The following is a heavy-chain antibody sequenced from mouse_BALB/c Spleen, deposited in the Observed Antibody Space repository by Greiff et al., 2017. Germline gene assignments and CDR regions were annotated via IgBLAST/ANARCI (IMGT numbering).Heavy chain of an antibody. CDR3: ASAYYRYPMDY. Sequence: EVHLVESGGGLVQPGGSLKLSCAASGFTFSSYTMSWVRQTPEKRLEWVAYISNGGGSTYYPDTVKGRFTISRDNAKNTLYLQMSSLKSEDTAMYYCASAYYRYPMDYWGQGTSVTVSS. J-gene: IGHJ4*01. V-gene: IGHV5-12-2*01. CDR1: GFTFSSYT. CDR2: ISNGGGST. D-gene: IGHD2-14*01.